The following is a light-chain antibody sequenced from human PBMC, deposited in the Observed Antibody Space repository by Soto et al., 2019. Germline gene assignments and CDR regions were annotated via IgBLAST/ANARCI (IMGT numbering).Light chain of an antibody. Sequence: IHMTQSPSTLSGSVGDRVTITCRASQTISSWLAWYQQKPGKAPKLLIYKASSLESGVPSRFSGSGSGTEFTLTISSLQPDDFATYYCQQYNSYSFGQGTKVDIK. J-gene: IGKJ1*01. CDR2: KAS. V-gene: IGKV1-5*03. CDR1: QTISSW. CDR3: QQYNSYS.